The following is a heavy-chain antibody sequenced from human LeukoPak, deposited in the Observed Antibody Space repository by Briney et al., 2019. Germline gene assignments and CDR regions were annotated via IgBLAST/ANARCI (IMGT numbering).Heavy chain of an antibody. CDR1: GVTFSSYA. CDR3: ARGVGWELLGRAYFDY. D-gene: IGHD1-26*01. Sequence: SVKVSCKASGVTFSSYAISWVRQAPGQGLEWMGGIIPIFGTANYAQKFQGRVTITADESTSTAYMELSSLRSEDTAVYYCARGVGWELLGRAYFDYWGQGTLVTVSS. CDR2: IIPIFGTA. J-gene: IGHJ4*02. V-gene: IGHV1-69*01.